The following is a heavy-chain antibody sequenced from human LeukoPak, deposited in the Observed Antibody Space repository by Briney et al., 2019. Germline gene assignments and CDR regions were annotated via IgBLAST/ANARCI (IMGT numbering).Heavy chain of an antibody. CDR3: ARGYRYVVY. D-gene: IGHD6-13*01. V-gene: IGHV3-7*03. CDR1: GFTFSNYW. CDR2: INRDGSER. Sequence: LGGSLRLSCAASGFTFSNYWMTWVRQAPGKGLEWVANINRDGSERYYVDSVKGRFTISRDNTKNSLYLQMNSLRAEDTAVYYCARGYRYVVYWGQGTLVTVSS. J-gene: IGHJ4*02.